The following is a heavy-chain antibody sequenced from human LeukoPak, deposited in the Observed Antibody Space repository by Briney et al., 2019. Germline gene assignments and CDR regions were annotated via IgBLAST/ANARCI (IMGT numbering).Heavy chain of an antibody. CDR2: IYSGGDT. Sequence: PGGSLRLSCAASGFTFSSYGMHWVRQAPGKGLEWVSVIYSGGDTYYADSVKARFTISRDNSKNTLYLQMNSLRAEDTAVYYCARDLGVGATDWGQGTLVTVSS. J-gene: IGHJ4*02. CDR3: ARDLGVGATD. V-gene: IGHV3-66*01. CDR1: GFTFSSYG. D-gene: IGHD1-26*01.